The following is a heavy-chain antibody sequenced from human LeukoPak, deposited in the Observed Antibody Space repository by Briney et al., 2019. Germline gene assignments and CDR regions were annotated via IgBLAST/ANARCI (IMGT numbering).Heavy chain of an antibody. Sequence: GGSLRLSCAASGFTFSSYEMSWVRQAPGKGLEWVANIRQDGREKYSVDSVKGRFTISRDNAKNSLYLQMNSLRAEDTAVYYCARVEDYDILTGFDYWGQGTLVTVSS. CDR1: GFTFSSYE. CDR3: ARVEDYDILTGFDY. D-gene: IGHD3-9*01. CDR2: IRQDGREK. V-gene: IGHV3-7*01. J-gene: IGHJ4*02.